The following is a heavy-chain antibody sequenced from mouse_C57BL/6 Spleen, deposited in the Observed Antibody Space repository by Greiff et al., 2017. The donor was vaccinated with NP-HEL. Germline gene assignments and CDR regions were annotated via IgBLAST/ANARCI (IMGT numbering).Heavy chain of an antibody. Sequence: QVQLQQSGAELVKPGASVKISCKASGYAFSSYWMNWVKQRPGKGLEWIGQIYPGDGDTNYNGKFKGTATLTADKSSSTAYMQLSSLTSEDSAVYFCSRRGLYSNPFAYWGQGTTLTVSS. CDR1: GYAFSSYW. D-gene: IGHD2-5*01. CDR2: IYPGDGDT. J-gene: IGHJ2*01. V-gene: IGHV1-80*01. CDR3: SRRGLYSNPFAY.